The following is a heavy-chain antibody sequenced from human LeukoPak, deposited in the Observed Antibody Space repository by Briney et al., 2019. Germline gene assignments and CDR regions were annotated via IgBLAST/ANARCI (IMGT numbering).Heavy chain of an antibody. CDR3: AKEYGDFRGFDF. CDR2: TSPDGSNN. J-gene: IGHJ4*02. Sequence: GGSLRLSCSASGFTFSHYALHWVRQAPGKGLEWVAVTSPDGSNNHYVDSVKGRFTISRDNSKNTLYLQMNNLRSEDTAVYYCAKEYGDFRGFDFWGQGTLVTVSS. D-gene: IGHD4-17*01. V-gene: IGHV3-30-3*01. CDR1: GFTFSHYA.